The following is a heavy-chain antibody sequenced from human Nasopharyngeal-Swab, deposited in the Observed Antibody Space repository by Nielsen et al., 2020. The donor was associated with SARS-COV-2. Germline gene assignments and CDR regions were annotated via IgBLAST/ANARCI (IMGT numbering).Heavy chain of an antibody. CDR3: ARDLGGFGGY. CDR1: GFSFSTFW. Sequence: GESLKISCAASGFSFSTFWMHWVRQVPGEGLVWVSRINTDGRRTNYAESVKGRFTISRDNVKNMLCLQMNNLRPEDTAVYYCARDLGGFGGYWGQGTLATVSS. V-gene: IGHV3-74*01. CDR2: INTDGRRT. D-gene: IGHD4-23*01. J-gene: IGHJ4*02.